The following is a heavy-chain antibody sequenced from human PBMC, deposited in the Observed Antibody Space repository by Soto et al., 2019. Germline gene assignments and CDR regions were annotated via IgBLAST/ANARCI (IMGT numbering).Heavy chain of an antibody. J-gene: IGHJ5*02. CDR2: ISGSGGST. V-gene: IGHV3-23*01. Sequence: GYLRLSFAASGFTFSSYAIRWVRHAPGKGLEWVSAISGSGGSTYYADSVKGRFTISRDNSKNTLYLQMNSLRAEDTAVYYCASGGYCSSTSCVPHWFDPWGQGTLVTVS. CDR1: GFTFSSYA. CDR3: ASGGYCSSTSCVPHWFDP. D-gene: IGHD2-2*01.